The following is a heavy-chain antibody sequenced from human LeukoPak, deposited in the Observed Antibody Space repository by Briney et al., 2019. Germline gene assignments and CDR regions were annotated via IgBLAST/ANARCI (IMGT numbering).Heavy chain of an antibody. CDR1: GYTFTSYY. D-gene: IGHD3-10*01. Sequence: GASVKVSCKASGYTFTSYYMHWVRQAPGQGLEWMGIINPSGGSTSYAQKFQGRVTMTRDTSTSTVYMELSSLRPEDTAVYYCARAPLWFGELLDSYFDYWGQGTLVTVSS. CDR2: INPSGGST. V-gene: IGHV1-46*01. J-gene: IGHJ4*02. CDR3: ARAPLWFGELLDSYFDY.